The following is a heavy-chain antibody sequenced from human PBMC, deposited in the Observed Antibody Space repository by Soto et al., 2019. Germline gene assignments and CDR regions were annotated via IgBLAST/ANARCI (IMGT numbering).Heavy chain of an antibody. D-gene: IGHD3-10*01. V-gene: IGHV4-31*03. CDR2: IYYIGST. Sequence: QVQLQESGPGLVKPSQTLSLTCTVSGGSISSGGYYWSWIRQHPGKGLEWIGYIYYIGSTYYNPSLKHRVSISVDTSKNQFSLKLSSVTAADTAVYYCARFYMVRGVMGAFDIWGQGTMVTVSS. CDR1: GGSISSGGYY. CDR3: ARFYMVRGVMGAFDI. J-gene: IGHJ3*02.